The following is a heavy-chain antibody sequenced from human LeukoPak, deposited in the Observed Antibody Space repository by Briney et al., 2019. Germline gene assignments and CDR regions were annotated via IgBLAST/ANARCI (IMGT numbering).Heavy chain of an antibody. CDR1: GYTFTIYG. CDR3: ARGIAARFHYYYYMDV. V-gene: IGHV1-18*01. D-gene: IGHD6-6*01. J-gene: IGHJ6*03. Sequence: ASVKVSCKASGYTFTIYGISWVRQAPGQGLGWMGWISAYNGNTNYAQKLQGRVTMTTDTSTSTAYMELRSLRSDDTAVYYCARGIAARFHYYYYMDVWGKGTTVTVSS. CDR2: ISAYNGNT.